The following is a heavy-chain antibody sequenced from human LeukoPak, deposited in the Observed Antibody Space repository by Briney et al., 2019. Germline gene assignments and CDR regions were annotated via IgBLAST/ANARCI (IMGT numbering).Heavy chain of an antibody. CDR1: GGSISSGGYY. CDR2: IYYSGST. V-gene: IGHV4-31*03. Sequence: SETLSLTCTVSGGSISSGGYYWRWIRQHPGKGLEWIGYIYYSGSTYYNPSLKSRVTISVDRSKNQFSLKLCSVTAADTAVYYCARAVHNYDFWSGYLYYFDYWGQGTLVTVSS. J-gene: IGHJ4*02. D-gene: IGHD3-3*01. CDR3: ARAVHNYDFWSGYLYYFDY.